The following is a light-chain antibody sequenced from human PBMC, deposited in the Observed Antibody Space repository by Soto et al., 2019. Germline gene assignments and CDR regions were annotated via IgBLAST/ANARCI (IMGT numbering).Light chain of an antibody. V-gene: IGKV1-5*01. J-gene: IGKJ1*01. CDR2: DAS. CDR3: QQTKTPGT. CDR1: QSISSW. Sequence: DIQMTQSPSTLSASVGDRVTITCRASQSISSWLAWYQQKPGKAPKLLIYDASSLESGVPSRFSGSGSGTEFTLTISSLQPEDFTTYYCQQTKTPGTFGQGTKVDIK.